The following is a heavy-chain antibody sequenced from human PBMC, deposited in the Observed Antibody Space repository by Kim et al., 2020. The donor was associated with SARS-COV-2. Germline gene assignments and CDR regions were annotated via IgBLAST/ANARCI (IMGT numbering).Heavy chain of an antibody. Sequence: ASVKVSCKASGYTFTSYAMNWVRQAPGQGLEWMGWINTNTGNPTYAQGFTGRFVFSLDTSVITAYLQISSLKAEDTAVYYCARAMINYYGSGSYFNWFDPWGQGTLVTVSS. J-gene: IGHJ5*02. CDR2: INTNTGNP. V-gene: IGHV7-4-1*02. D-gene: IGHD3-10*01. CDR3: ARAMINYYGSGSYFNWFDP. CDR1: GYTFTSYA.